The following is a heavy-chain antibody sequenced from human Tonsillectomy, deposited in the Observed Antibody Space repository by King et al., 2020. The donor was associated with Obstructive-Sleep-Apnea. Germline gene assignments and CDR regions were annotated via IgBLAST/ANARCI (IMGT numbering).Heavy chain of an antibody. CDR2: IYDSGST. D-gene: IGHD4-17*01. CDR1: GGSISSGDYY. CDR3: ARDRVDYGDYYFDY. J-gene: IGHJ4*02. Sequence: VQLQESGPGLVKPSQTLSLTCTVSGGSISSGDYYWSWIRQPPGKGLEWIGYIYDSGSTYYNPSLKSRVIISVDTSKNQFSLKLRSVTAADTDVEYCARDRVDYGDYYFDYWGQGTLVTVSS. V-gene: IGHV4-30-4*01.